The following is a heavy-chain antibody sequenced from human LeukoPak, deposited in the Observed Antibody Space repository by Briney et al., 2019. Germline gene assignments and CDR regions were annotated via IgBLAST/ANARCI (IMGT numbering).Heavy chain of an antibody. D-gene: IGHD3-10*01. CDR1: GFTFSSYS. J-gene: IGHJ4*02. V-gene: IGHV3-48*04. Sequence: GGSLRLSCAASGFTFSSYSMNWVRQAPGKGLEWVSFISSSPSTIYYADSVKGRFTISRDNAKNSLYLQMNSLRAEDTAVYYCVLNYGSGSYYLPLWGQGTLVTVSS. CDR3: VLNYGSGSYYLPL. CDR2: ISSSPSTI.